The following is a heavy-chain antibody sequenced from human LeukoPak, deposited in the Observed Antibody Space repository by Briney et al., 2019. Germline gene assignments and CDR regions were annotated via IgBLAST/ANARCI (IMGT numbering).Heavy chain of an antibody. CDR1: GFSFSSHG. J-gene: IGHJ2*01. Sequence: GGSLRLSCAASGFSFSSHGMSWVRQAPWKGPEWVSSISSGSDYTFYADSVKGRFTISRDNSKYTLYLQMNSLRAGDTAIYYCAKIGVIGNWYYDVWGRGTLVTVSS. CDR3: AKIGVIGNWYYDV. CDR2: ISSGSDYT. D-gene: IGHD3-10*01. V-gene: IGHV3-23*01.